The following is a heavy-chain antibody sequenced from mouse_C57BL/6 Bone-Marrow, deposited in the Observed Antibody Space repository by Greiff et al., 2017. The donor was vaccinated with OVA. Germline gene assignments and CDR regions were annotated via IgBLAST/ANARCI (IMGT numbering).Heavy chain of an antibody. CDR1: GFTFSDYY. V-gene: IGHV5-12*01. Sequence: EVNVVESGGGLVQPGGSLKLSCAASGFTFSDYYMYWVRQTPEKRLEWVAYISNGGGSTYYPDTVKGRFTISRDNAKNTLYLQMSRLKSEDTAMYYCARRGNYVLYYYAMDYWGQGTSVTVSS. J-gene: IGHJ4*01. CDR3: ARRGNYVLYYYAMDY. D-gene: IGHD2-1*01. CDR2: ISNGGGST.